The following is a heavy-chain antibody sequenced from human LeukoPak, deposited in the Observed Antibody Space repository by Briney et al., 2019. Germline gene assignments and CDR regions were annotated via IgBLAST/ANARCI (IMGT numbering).Heavy chain of an antibody. CDR2: INSDGSST. Sequence: SGGSLRLSCAATGFTFSSYWMHWVRQAPGKGLVWVSRINSDGSSTSYADSVKGRFTISRDNAKNTLYLQMNSLRAEDTAVYYCRSSSSYYYYYMDVWGKGTTVTVSS. CDR3: RSSSSYYYYYMDV. CDR1: GFTFSSYW. D-gene: IGHD6-6*01. J-gene: IGHJ6*03. V-gene: IGHV3-74*01.